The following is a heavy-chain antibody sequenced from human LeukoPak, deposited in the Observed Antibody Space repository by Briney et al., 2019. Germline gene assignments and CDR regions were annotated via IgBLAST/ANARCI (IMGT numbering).Heavy chain of an antibody. D-gene: IGHD6-19*01. J-gene: IGHJ4*02. V-gene: IGHV3-48*03. CDR2: ISSSGSTK. CDR1: GFTFSSYE. CDR3: ASPGYSSGWLYFDY. Sequence: GGSLRLPCAASGFTFSSYEMNWVRQAPGKGLEWVSYISSSGSTKYYADSVKGRFTISRDNAKNSLYLQMNSLRAEETAVYYCASPGYSSGWLYFDYWGQGTLVTVSS.